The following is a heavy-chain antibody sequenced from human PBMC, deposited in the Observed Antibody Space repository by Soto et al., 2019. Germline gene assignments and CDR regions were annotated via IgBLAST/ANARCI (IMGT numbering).Heavy chain of an antibody. J-gene: IGHJ6*02. CDR3: AGDYYGSGSPRPYGMDV. Sequence: PSETLSLTCSVYVGSCSGYYWSWIRQPPGKGLEWIGEINHSGSTNYNPSLKSRVTISVDTSKNQFSLKLSSVTAADTAVYYCAGDYYGSGSPRPYGMDVWGQGTTVTVSS. CDR1: VGSCSGYY. CDR2: INHSGST. D-gene: IGHD3-10*01. V-gene: IGHV4-34*01.